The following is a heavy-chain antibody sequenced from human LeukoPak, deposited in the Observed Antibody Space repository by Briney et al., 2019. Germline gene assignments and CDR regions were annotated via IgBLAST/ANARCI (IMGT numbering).Heavy chain of an antibody. CDR3: ARDRGDKPFDY. Sequence: NPGGSLRLSCAASGFTFSSYSMNWVRQAPGKGLEWVSSISGSSNYIYYGDSVKGRFTISRDNAKNSLYLQMNSLRAEDTAVYYCARDRGDKPFDYWGQGTLVTVSS. D-gene: IGHD2-21*02. CDR1: GFTFSSYS. V-gene: IGHV3-21*01. J-gene: IGHJ4*02. CDR2: ISGSSNYI.